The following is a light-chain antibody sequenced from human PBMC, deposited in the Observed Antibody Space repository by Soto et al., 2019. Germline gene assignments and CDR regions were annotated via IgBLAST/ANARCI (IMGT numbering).Light chain of an antibody. J-gene: IGKJ2*01. Sequence: DIGRTLSPDSLAVSLGERATINCKASQSVLYSSSNKNYLAWYQQKPGQPPKLLIYWASTRESGVPDRFSGSGSGTDFTLTISSLQAEDVAVYYCQQYYSTPPYTFGQGTKLEIK. V-gene: IGKV4-1*01. CDR1: QSVLYSSSNKNY. CDR3: QQYYSTPPYT. CDR2: WAS.